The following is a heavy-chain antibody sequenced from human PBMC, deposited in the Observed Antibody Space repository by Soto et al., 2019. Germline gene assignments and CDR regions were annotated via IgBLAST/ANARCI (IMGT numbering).Heavy chain of an antibody. CDR1: GFTFSSYS. J-gene: IGHJ1*01. CDR2: ISGSSNTI. CDR3: ARDDGYCAGVSCYFVDFQH. Sequence: GGSLRLSCAASGFTFSSYSMNWVRQAPGKGPEWVSYISGSSNTISYADSVKGRFTVSRDNDKNSGYLQMVSLGAEDTAVYYCARDDGYCAGVSCYFVDFQHWGQGTLVTVSS. D-gene: IGHD2-15*01. V-gene: IGHV3-48*01.